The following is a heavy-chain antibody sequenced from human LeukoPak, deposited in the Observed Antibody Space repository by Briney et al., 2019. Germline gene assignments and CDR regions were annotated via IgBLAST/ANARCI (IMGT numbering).Heavy chain of an antibody. V-gene: IGHV3-33*01. CDR3: ARDQNEGYGDYFYYFDY. CDR1: GFTFSSYG. D-gene: IGHD4-17*01. J-gene: IGHJ4*02. CDR2: KWYDGSNK. Sequence: GGSLRLSCAASGFTFSSYGMHWVRQATGKGLECVAVKWYDGSNKYYVDSVKGRFTISRDNSKNTLYLQMNSLRAEDTAVYYCARDQNEGYGDYFYYFDYWGQGTLVTVSS.